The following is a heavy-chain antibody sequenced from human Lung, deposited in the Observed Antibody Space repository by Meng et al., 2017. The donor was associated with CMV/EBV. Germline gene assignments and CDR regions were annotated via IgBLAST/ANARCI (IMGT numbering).Heavy chain of an antibody. CDR3: ASEVCGSAKCDYRICLHYSDIDF. V-gene: IGHV3-73*01. CDR1: GFTFRGSA. J-gene: IGHJ4*02. D-gene: IGHD2-21*01. CDR2: ISSTANNYAT. Sequence: GASLKISCAASGFTFRGSAIHWVRQASAKGLEWVGRISSTANNYATAYVASVQGRFTISRDDSKNMAYLPMNSLKTEDTAVYYWASEVCGSAKCDYRICLHYSDIDFWXQVTXVTVAS.